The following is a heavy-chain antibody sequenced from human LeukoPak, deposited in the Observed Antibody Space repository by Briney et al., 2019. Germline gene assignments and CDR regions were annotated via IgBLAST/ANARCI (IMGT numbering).Heavy chain of an antibody. Sequence: GGSLRLSCAASKFTFSNYGMNWVRQAPGKGLEWVADIRYNGTNKYYADSVKGRFTISRDNAKNSLYLQMNSLRAEDTAVYYCARDLSGSYSSYYYYYMDVWGKGTTVTVSS. D-gene: IGHD1-26*01. CDR1: KFTFSNYG. CDR3: ARDLSGSYSSYYYYYMDV. CDR2: IRYNGTNK. J-gene: IGHJ6*03. V-gene: IGHV3-33*08.